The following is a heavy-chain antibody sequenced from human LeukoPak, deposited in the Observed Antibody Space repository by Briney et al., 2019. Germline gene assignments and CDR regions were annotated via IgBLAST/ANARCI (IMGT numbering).Heavy chain of an antibody. Sequence: GGSLRLSCAVSGLTFNNYAMSWVRQAPGKGLEWVSAISKSGDHTYYAASAKGRFTIYRDNSKNTQYPQMNSLRAEDTAVYYCVKDSPPRYSGSPPAYWGQGTLVTVSS. CDR2: ISKSGDHT. J-gene: IGHJ4*02. CDR3: VKDSPPRYSGSPPAY. CDR1: GLTFNNYA. D-gene: IGHD1-26*01. V-gene: IGHV3-23*01.